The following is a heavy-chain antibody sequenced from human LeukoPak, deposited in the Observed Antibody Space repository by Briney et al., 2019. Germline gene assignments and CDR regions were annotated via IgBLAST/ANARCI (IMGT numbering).Heavy chain of an antibody. D-gene: IGHD6-13*01. Sequence: PSETLSLTCTVSGGSISSTGSFWGWIRQPPGKGLEWIGYIYYSGSTNYNPSLKSRVTISVDTSKNQFSLKLSSVTAADTAVYYCARRSSSWYGLGFAFDIWGQGTMVIVSS. V-gene: IGHV4-61*05. CDR2: IYYSGST. CDR3: ARRSSSWYGLGFAFDI. CDR1: GGSISSTGSF. J-gene: IGHJ3*02.